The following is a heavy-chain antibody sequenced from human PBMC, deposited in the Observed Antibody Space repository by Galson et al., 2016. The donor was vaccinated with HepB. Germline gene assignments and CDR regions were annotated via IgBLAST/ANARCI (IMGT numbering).Heavy chain of an antibody. CDR1: GYTFSRYS. D-gene: IGHD1-26*01. CDR2: TNPTGGST. Sequence: SVKVSCKASGYTFSRYSINWVRQAPGLGLEWMGITNPTGGSTSYAQKFQGRVTMTRDTSTSTVYMELSSLRSEDTAAYYCARGTSGNFWTYSYYGMDVWGQGTTVTVSS. CDR3: ARGTSGNFWTYSYYGMDV. V-gene: IGHV1-46*01. J-gene: IGHJ6*02.